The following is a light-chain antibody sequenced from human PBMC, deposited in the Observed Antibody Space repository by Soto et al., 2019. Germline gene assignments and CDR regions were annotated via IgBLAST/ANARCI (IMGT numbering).Light chain of an antibody. CDR1: SSDVGGWPH. Sequence: QSALTQPASVSASPGQSITISCAGTSSDVGGWPHVSWYQQHPGKAPKLVIYEVSNRPSGVSSRFSDSKSGSTASLTISGLQAEDEADYYCSSYTSSSTLVFGGGTKVTVL. J-gene: IGLJ2*01. V-gene: IGLV2-14*01. CDR2: EVS. CDR3: SSYTSSSTLV.